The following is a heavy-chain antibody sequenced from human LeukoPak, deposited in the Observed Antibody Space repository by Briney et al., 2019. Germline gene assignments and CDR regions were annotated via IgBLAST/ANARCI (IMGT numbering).Heavy chain of an antibody. D-gene: IGHD5-12*01. J-gene: IGHJ4*02. V-gene: IGHV3-9*01. CDR2: INWNSDSI. CDR3: AINGGGDSGYGNFDY. CDR1: GFTFDDYA. Sequence: AGGSLRLSCAVSGFTFDDYAMHWVRQVPGKGLEWVSGINWNSDSIGYADSVKGRFTTSRDNAKSSLYLQMNSLRAEDTAFYYCAINGGGDSGYGNFDYWGQGTLVTVSS.